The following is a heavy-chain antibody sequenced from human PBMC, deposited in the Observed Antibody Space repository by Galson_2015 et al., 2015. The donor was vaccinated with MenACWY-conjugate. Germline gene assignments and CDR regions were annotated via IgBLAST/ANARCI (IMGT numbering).Heavy chain of an antibody. D-gene: IGHD3-9*01. CDR1: GGSINYYY. CDR3: ARDRRNDIDAFDL. J-gene: IGHJ3*01. CDR2: IYYTGST. Sequence: SETLSLTCSVSGGSINYYYWSWIRQPPGKGLEWIGFIYYTGSTNYESSLKSRVTISLDTSKNQVSLKLTSVTAADTAVYFCARDRRNDIDAFDLWGQGTMVTVSS. V-gene: IGHV4-59*01.